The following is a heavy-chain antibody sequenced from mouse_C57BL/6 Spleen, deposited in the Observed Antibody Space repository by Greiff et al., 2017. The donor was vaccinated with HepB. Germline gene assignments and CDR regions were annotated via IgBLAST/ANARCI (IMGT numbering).Heavy chain of an antibody. V-gene: IGHV1-50*01. D-gene: IGHD2-2*01. J-gene: IGHJ4*01. CDR3: ARSYDGYPYYYAMDY. Sequence: VQLQQSGAELVKPGASVKLSCKASGYTFTSYWMQWVKQRPGQGLEWIGEIDPSDSYTNYNQKFKGKATLTVDTSSSTAYMQLSSLTSEDSAVYYFARSYDGYPYYYAMDYWGQGTSVTVSS. CDR1: GYTFTSYW. CDR2: IDPSDSYT.